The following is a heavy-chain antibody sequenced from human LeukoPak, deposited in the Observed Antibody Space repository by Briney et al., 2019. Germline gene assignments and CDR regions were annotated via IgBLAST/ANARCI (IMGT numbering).Heavy chain of an antibody. D-gene: IGHD3-10*01. CDR1: GYTFTTYY. V-gene: IGHV1-46*01. CDR3: ARDRAMIRGLIPLDY. J-gene: IGHJ4*02. CDR2: INPSGGST. Sequence: ASVKVSCKASGYTFTTYYMHWVRQAPGQGLERMGIINPSGGSTRYAQKFQGRVTLTCDTSTSTVYMELSSLTSDDTAVYFCARDRAMIRGLIPLDYWGQGTQVTVSS.